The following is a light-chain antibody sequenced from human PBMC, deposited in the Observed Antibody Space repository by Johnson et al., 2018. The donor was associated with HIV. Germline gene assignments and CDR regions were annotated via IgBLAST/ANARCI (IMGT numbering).Light chain of an antibody. CDR2: DNN. J-gene: IGLJ1*01. CDR1: SSNIGNNY. CDR3: GTWDSSLSVGV. V-gene: IGLV1-51*01. Sequence: QSFLTQPPSVSAAPGQKVTISCSGSSSNIGNNYVSWYQQLPGTAPKLLIYDNNKRPSGIPDRFSGSKSGTSATLGITGLPTGDEADYYCGTWDSSLSVGVFGTGTKVTVL.